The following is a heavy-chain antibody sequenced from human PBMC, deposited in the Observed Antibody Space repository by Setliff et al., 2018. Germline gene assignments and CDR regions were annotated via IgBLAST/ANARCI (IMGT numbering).Heavy chain of an antibody. V-gene: IGHV3-7*01. J-gene: IGHJ1*01. CDR1: GFTFSSYW. Sequence: PGGSLRLSCAASGFTFSSYWMSWVRQAPGKGLEWVANIKQDGSEKYYVDSVKGRFAISRDNAKNSLYLQMNSLRAEDTAMYYCARDSSGWPHSLISYFQHWGQGTLVTVS. CDR2: IKQDGSEK. CDR3: ARDSSGWPHSLISYFQH. D-gene: IGHD6-19*01.